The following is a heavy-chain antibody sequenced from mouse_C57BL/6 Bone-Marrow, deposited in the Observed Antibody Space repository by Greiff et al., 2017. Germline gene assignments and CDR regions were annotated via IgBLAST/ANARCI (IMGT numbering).Heavy chain of an antibody. Sequence: VQLQQSGAELVRPGASVKLSCTASGFNIKDDYMHWVKQRPEQGLEWIGWIDPENGDTEYASKFQGKATITADTSSNTAYLQLSSLTSEDTAGYYCTLNWDGAMDYWGQGTSVTVSS. V-gene: IGHV14-4*01. CDR3: TLNWDGAMDY. D-gene: IGHD4-1*01. CDR2: IDPENGDT. CDR1: GFNIKDDY. J-gene: IGHJ4*01.